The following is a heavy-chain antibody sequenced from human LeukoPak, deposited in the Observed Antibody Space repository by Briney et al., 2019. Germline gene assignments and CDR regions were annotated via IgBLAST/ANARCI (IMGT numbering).Heavy chain of an antibody. J-gene: IGHJ5*02. CDR3: ARGTGDWFDP. V-gene: IGHV6-1*01. Sequence: SQTLSLTCAISGDSVSSNSAVWNWLRQSPSRGLEWLGRTYYRSKWYYDYAVSVKSLLTINPDTSKNQFSLQLNSVTPEDTAVYYCARGTGDWFDPWGQGTLVTVSS. CDR2: TYYRSKWYY. D-gene: IGHD3-10*01. CDR1: GDSVSSNSAV.